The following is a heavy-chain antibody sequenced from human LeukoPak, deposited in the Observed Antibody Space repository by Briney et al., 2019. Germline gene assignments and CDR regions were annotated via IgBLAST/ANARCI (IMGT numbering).Heavy chain of an antibody. CDR3: AREGPERWLQFVFDY. D-gene: IGHD5-24*01. CDR2: ISSNGGST. V-gene: IGHV3-64*01. J-gene: IGHJ4*02. CDR1: GFTFSSYA. Sequence: PGGSLRLSCAASGFTFSSYAMHWFRQAPGKGLEYVSAISSNGGSTYYANSVKGRFTISRDNSKNTLYLQMGSLRAEDMAVYYCAREGPERWLQFVFDYWGQGTLVTVSS.